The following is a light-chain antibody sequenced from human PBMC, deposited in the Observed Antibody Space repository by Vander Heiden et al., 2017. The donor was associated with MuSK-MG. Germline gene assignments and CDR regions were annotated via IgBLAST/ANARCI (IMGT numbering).Light chain of an antibody. CDR2: LHSDGSH. Sequence: QLVLTHSPSASASLGASGKSNGTPSSGHSRYASEWHQQQPEKGPRYLMKLHSDGSHSKVDAIPDRFSGSSSGAARYLTIASCQAEDDAYYYCQTWGTGIVVFGGGTKRTVL. CDR1: SGHSRYA. CDR3: QTWGTGIVV. V-gene: IGLV4-69*01. J-gene: IGLJ2*01.